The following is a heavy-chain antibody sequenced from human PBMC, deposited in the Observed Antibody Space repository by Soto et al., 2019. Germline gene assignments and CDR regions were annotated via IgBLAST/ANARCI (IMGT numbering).Heavy chain of an antibody. CDR3: ARLALRYFNNWFDP. V-gene: IGHV4-34*01. CDR2: INHSGST. Sequence: QVQLQQWGAGLLKPSETLSLTCAVYGGSFSGYYWSWIRQPPGKGLEWIGEINHSGSTNYNPSLKSRVTISVDTSKNQFSLKLSSVTAADTAVYYCARLALRYFNNWFDPWGQGTLVTVSS. J-gene: IGHJ5*02. D-gene: IGHD3-9*01. CDR1: GGSFSGYY.